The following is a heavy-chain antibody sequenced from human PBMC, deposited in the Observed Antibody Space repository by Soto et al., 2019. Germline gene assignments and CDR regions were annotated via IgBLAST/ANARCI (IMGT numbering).Heavy chain of an antibody. D-gene: IGHD2-2*01. CDR1: GFTFSGSA. CDR2: IRSKANSYAT. J-gene: IGHJ4*02. V-gene: IGHV3-73*02. CDR3: TRLSSTAFDY. Sequence: EVQLVESGGGLVQPGGSLKLSCAASGFTFSGSAMHWVRQASGKGLEWVGRIRSKANSYATAYAASVKGRFTISRDDSKTTAYLQMNSLKTEDTAVYYCTRLSSTAFDYWGQGTLVTVSS.